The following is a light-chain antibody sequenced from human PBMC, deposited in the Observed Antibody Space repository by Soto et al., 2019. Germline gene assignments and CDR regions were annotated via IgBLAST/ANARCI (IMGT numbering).Light chain of an antibody. J-gene: IGLJ2*01. CDR2: SDN. CDR3: AGWDDSLNGVV. CDR1: SSNIGSQT. V-gene: IGLV1-44*01. Sequence: QSALTQPPSASGTPGQRVTIYCSGSSSNIGSQTVNWYQQVPGVAPKLLLYSDNQRPSGVPDRFSGSRSGTSASLAISGLQSEDEANYYCAGWDDSLNGVVFGGGTKVTVL.